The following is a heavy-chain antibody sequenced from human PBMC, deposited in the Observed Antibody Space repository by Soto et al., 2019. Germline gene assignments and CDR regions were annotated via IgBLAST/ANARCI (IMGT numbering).Heavy chain of an antibody. Sequence: GGSLRLSCAASGFTFSSYAMHWVRQAPGKGLEWVAVISYDGSNKYYADSVKGRFTISRDNSKNTLYLQMNSLRAEDTAAYYCARDVIFGVVYYYYGMDVWGQGTTVTLSS. CDR2: ISYDGSNK. D-gene: IGHD3-3*01. CDR3: ARDVIFGVVYYYYGMDV. J-gene: IGHJ6*02. V-gene: IGHV3-30-3*01. CDR1: GFTFSSYA.